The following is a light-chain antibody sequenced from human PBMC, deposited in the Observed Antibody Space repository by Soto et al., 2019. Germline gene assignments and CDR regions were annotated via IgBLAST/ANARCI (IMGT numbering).Light chain of an antibody. J-gene: IGKJ1*01. CDR1: QSISSW. CDR2: DAS. V-gene: IGKV1-5*01. CDR3: QQYNSYST. Sequence: DIPMTQSPSTLSASVGDRVTITCRASQSISSWLAWYQQKPGKAPKLLIYDASSLESGVPSRFSGSGSGTEFTLTISRVQPDDFASYYCQQYNSYSTFGQGTKVEIK.